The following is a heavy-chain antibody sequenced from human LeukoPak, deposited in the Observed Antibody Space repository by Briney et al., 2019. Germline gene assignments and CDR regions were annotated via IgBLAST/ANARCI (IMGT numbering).Heavy chain of an antibody. D-gene: IGHD6-19*01. J-gene: IGHJ6*02. CDR3: ARSKLIAVADTSPESYFYGMDV. CDR2: ISSSSSNI. Sequence: GGSLRLSCADSGFTFSTYTMNWVRQAPGKGLEWVASISSSSSNIYYADSVRGRFTVSRDNAKNSLYLQMNSLRAEDTAVYYCARSKLIAVADTSPESYFYGMDVWGQGTTVTVSS. V-gene: IGHV3-21*01. CDR1: GFTFSTYT.